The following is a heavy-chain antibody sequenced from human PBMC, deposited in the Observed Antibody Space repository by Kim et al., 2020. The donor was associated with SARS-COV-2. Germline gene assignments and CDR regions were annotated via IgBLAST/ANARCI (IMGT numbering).Heavy chain of an antibody. Sequence: GGSLRLSCAASGFTFSSYGMHWVRQAPGKGLEWVAVILHDGSQKFYTDSVKGRFTISRDNSKNTLSLQMNSLRAEDTAVYYCAKGDHWLGPCHNWVQGTLVTVSS. CDR2: ILHDGSQK. V-gene: IGHV3-30*18. CDR3: AKGDHWLGPCHN. D-gene: IGHD6-19*01. CDR1: GFTFSSYG. J-gene: IGHJ4*02.